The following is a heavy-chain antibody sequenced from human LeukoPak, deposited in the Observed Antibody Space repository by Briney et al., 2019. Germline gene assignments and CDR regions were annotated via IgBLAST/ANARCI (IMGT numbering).Heavy chain of an antibody. Sequence: GGSLRLSCAASGFTFTDYSMSWIRQTPGKGLEWVSSISSSSSYIYYADSVKGRFTISRDNAKNSLYLQMNSLRAEDTAVYYCARDLGYDFWSGQFDAFDIWGQGTMVTVSS. CDR3: ARDLGYDFWSGQFDAFDI. D-gene: IGHD3-3*01. V-gene: IGHV3-21*01. CDR2: ISSSSSYI. CDR1: GFTFTDYS. J-gene: IGHJ3*02.